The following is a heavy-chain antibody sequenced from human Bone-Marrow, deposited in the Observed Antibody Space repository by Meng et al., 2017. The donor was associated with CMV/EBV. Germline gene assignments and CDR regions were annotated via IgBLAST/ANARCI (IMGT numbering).Heavy chain of an antibody. D-gene: IGHD2-2*01. CDR2: INSDGSST. V-gene: IGHV3-74*01. Sequence: GESLKISCAASGFTFSRYWMHWVRQAPGKGLVWVSRINSDGSSTSYADSVKGRFTISRDNAKNTLYLQMNSLRAEDTAVYYCARVSCSSTSCYFDYWGQGTLVTVSS. J-gene: IGHJ4*02. CDR3: ARVSCSSTSCYFDY. CDR1: GFTFSRYW.